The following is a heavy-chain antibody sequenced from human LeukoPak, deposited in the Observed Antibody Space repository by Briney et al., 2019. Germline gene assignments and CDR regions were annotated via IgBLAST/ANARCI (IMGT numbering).Heavy chain of an antibody. CDR2: IIWNGGST. CDR3: AKGPVMGATENYFDY. Sequence: GGALRLSCADSGFTFDDYAMNWVRQAPGKGLEGLSGIIWNGGSTGYADSVKGRFTISRDNAKNSLYLQMSSLRDEVTALYYCAKGPVMGATENYFDYWGQGTLVTVSS. V-gene: IGHV3-20*04. J-gene: IGHJ4*02. D-gene: IGHD1-26*01. CDR1: GFTFDDYA.